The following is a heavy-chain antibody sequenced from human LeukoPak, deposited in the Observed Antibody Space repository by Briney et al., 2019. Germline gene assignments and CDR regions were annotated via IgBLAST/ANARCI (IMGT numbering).Heavy chain of an antibody. CDR2: VTSGGST. V-gene: IGHV3-23*01. J-gene: IGHJ4*02. Sequence: GGSLRLSCAASGFTFTSYVMTWVRQAPENGLEWVSAVTSGGSTFYADSVKGRFTISRDNSKNTLYLQMNSLRAEDTAVYYCANYLRQLPFDYWGQGTLVTVSS. CDR1: GFTFTSYV. CDR3: ANYLRQLPFDY. D-gene: IGHD2-2*01.